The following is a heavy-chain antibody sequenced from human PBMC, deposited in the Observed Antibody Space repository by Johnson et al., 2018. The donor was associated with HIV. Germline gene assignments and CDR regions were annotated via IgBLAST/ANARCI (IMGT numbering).Heavy chain of an antibody. V-gene: IGHV3-23*04. J-gene: IGHJ3*02. CDR2: ISGRGGST. CDR3: ARLGSSSGYGYDALDI. CDR1: GFTFSSYA. D-gene: IGHD6-13*01. Sequence: MHLVESGGGLIQPGGSLRLSCEASGFTFSSYAMNWVRQAPGKGLEWVSAISGRGGSTYYADSVKGRFTISRDNSKNPLYLQMNSLRAEDTALYYCARLGSSSGYGYDALDIWGQGTMVTVSS.